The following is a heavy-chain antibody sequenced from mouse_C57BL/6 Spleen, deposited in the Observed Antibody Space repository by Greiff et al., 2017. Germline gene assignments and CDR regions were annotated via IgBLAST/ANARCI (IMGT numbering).Heavy chain of an antibody. D-gene: IGHD2-4*01. CDR2: ISNGGGST. J-gene: IGHJ2*01. CDR1: GFTFSDYY. Sequence: DVKLVESGGGLVQPGGSLKLSCAASGFTFSDYYMYWVRQTPEKRLEWVAYISNGGGSTYYPDTVKGRFTISRDNAKNTLYLQMSRLKSEDTAMYYCARLGDYDAFDYWGQGTTLTVSS. V-gene: IGHV5-12*01. CDR3: ARLGDYDAFDY.